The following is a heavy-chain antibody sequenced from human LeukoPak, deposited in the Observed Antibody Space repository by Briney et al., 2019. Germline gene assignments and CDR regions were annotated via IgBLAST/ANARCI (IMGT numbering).Heavy chain of an antibody. J-gene: IGHJ4*02. Sequence: GGSLRLSCVGSGFTFSNHAMHWVRQPSGKGLEWVSAIGISADTFYVGSVKGRFTISRENGENSLYLQMNNLGVEDTAIYYCARQNSPHGNFDYWGQGTLVAVSS. CDR1: GFTFSNHA. V-gene: IGHV3-13*01. CDR2: IGISADT. CDR3: ARQNSPHGNFDY. D-gene: IGHD1-26*01.